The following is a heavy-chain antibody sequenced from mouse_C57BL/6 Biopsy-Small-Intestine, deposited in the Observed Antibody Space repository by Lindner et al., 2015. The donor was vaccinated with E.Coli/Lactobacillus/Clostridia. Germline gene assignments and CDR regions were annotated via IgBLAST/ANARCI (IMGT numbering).Heavy chain of an antibody. CDR1: GYTFNGYW. CDR3: ARRWGGFFDY. CDR2: IVPGSDST. Sequence: VQLQESGAGLVKPGASVKVSCKATGYTFNGYWIEWVKQRPGHGLEWIGEIVPGSDSTNYNEKFKGKATFTADSSSNTAFMQLSSLTTEDSAIYFCARRWGGFFDYWGQGTTLTVSS. V-gene: IGHV1-9*01. D-gene: IGHD4-1*01. J-gene: IGHJ2*01.